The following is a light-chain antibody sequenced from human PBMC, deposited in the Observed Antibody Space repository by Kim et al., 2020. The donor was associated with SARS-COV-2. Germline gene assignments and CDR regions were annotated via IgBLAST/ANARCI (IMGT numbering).Light chain of an antibody. J-gene: IGKJ2*01. Sequence: SPGERGTLSCRARQSVSSSYLAWYQQKPGQAPRRLIYGASSRATGIPDRFSGSGSGTDFTLTISRLEPEDFAVYYCQKYGSAPLYTFGRGTKLEI. CDR2: GAS. V-gene: IGKV3-20*01. CDR3: QKYGSAPLYT. CDR1: QSVSSSY.